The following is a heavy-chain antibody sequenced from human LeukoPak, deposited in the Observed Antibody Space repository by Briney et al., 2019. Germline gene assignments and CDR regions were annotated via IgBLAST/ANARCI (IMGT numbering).Heavy chain of an antibody. CDR1: GFTFSSYW. V-gene: IGHV3-74*01. J-gene: IGHJ4*02. D-gene: IGHD3-22*01. CDR3: ARVTSSGYYWDAAFDY. CDR2: INTDGSST. Sequence: PGGSLRLSCAASGFTFSSYWMHWVRQAPGKGLVWVSRINTDGSSTSYADSVKGRFTISRDNAKNTLYLQMNSLRAEDTAVYYCARVTSSGYYWDAAFDYWGQGTLVTVSS.